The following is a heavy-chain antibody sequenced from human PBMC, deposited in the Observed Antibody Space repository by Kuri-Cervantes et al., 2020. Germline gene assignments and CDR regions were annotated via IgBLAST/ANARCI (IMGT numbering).Heavy chain of an antibody. CDR2: IYYSGST. CDR3: ARQANLGSYDSSGYRYYFDY. V-gene: IGHV4-34*01. Sequence: SQTLSLTCAVYGGSFSGYYWSWIRQPPGKGLEWIGSIYYSGSTYYNPSLKSRVTISVDTSKNQFSLKLSSVTAADTAVYYCARQANLGSYDSSGYRYYFDYWGQGTLVTVSS. D-gene: IGHD3-22*01. CDR1: GGSFSGYY. J-gene: IGHJ4*02.